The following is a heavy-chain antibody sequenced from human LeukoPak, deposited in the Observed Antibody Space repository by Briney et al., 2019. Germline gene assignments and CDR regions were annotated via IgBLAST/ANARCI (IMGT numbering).Heavy chain of an antibody. CDR1: GGSFSGFY. J-gene: IGHJ6*03. Sequence: SETLSLTCAVYGGSFSGFYWSWIRQPPGKGLEWIGDINHSGGTNYIPSLKSRVTISVDTSKNQFSLKLTSVTAADTAVYYCARASYVWGSYRHDYYYYMDVWGKGTTVTVSS. D-gene: IGHD3-16*02. V-gene: IGHV4-34*01. CDR2: INHSGGT. CDR3: ARASYVWGSYRHDYYYYMDV.